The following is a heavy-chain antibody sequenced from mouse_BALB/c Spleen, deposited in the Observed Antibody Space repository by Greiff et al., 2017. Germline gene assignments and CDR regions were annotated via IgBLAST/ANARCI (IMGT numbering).Heavy chain of an antibody. D-gene: IGHD1-2*01. CDR2: ISSGGST. V-gene: IGHV5-6-5*01. CDR3: ARSTAPMDY. J-gene: IGHJ4*01. Sequence: EVQGVESGGGLVKPGGSLKLSCAASGFTFSSYAMSWVRQTPEKRLEWVASISSGGSTYYPDSVKGRFTISRDNARNILYLQMSSLRSEDTAMYYCARSTAPMDYWGQGTSVTVSS. CDR1: GFTFSSYA.